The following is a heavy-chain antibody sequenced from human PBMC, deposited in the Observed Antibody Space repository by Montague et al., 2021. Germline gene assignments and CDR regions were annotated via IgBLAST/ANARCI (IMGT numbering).Heavy chain of an antibody. J-gene: IGHJ5*02. V-gene: IGHV4-39*01. CDR2: IYYNGTT. CDR3: ARSLYCRGGSCYSGFDP. CDR1: GGSIRSASYY. Sequence: SETLSLTRTVSGGSIRSASYYWGWIRQPPGKGLEFISVIYYNGTTYHNPSLKSRVTMSMDTSKNQFSLKLSSVTAADTAVYYCARSLYCRGGSCYSGFDPWGQGTLVTASS. D-gene: IGHD2-15*01.